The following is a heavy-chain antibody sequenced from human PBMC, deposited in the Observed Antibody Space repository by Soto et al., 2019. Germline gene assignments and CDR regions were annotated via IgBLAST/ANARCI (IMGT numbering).Heavy chain of an antibody. CDR1: GFSLSTNGEG. V-gene: IGHV2-5*02. D-gene: IGHD1-1*01. J-gene: IGHJ4*02. Sequence: QITLKESGPTLVKPTQTLTLTCTFSGFSLSTNGEGVGWIRQPPGKALEWLALVYWDDDKRYSQSLKSRLTITKDTSKNHVVLTMTNMDPVDTATYYCVHRRVQIFDFWGQGALVTVSS. CDR2: VYWDDDK. CDR3: VHRRVQIFDF.